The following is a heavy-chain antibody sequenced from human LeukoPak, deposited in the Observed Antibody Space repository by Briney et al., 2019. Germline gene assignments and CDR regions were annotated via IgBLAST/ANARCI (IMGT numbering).Heavy chain of an antibody. Sequence: GGSLRLSCAASEFTFSSYGMHWVRQAPGKGLEWVAFIRYDGSNKYYADSVKGRFTISRDNAKNSLYLQMNSLRAEDTAVYYCARDGRDGYNDAFDIWGQGTMVTVSS. D-gene: IGHD5-24*01. J-gene: IGHJ3*02. CDR3: ARDGRDGYNDAFDI. V-gene: IGHV3-30*02. CDR2: IRYDGSNK. CDR1: EFTFSSYG.